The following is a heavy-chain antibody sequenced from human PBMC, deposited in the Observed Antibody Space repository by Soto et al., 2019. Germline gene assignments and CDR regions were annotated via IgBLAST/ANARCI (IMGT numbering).Heavy chain of an antibody. CDR3: VTTPGYYYDSSTYYTD. CDR2: IGSYGGGT. D-gene: IGHD3-22*01. CDR1: GFTFGTYA. J-gene: IGHJ4*02. V-gene: IGHV3-64D*06. Sequence: PGGSLTLSCSVSGFTFGTYAMHWVCLAPRKGRDYVSAIGSYGGGTYYADSVKGRFTISRDKSKNKLYLQMRSLRAADTAIYQCVTTPGYYYDSSTYYTDWGQGTLVTVSS.